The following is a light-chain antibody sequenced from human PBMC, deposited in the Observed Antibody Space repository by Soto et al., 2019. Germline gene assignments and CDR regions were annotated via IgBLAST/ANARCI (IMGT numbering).Light chain of an antibody. CDR2: AAS. CDR3: QQSYSSSWT. V-gene: IGKV1-9*01. J-gene: IGKJ1*01. CDR1: QDISNF. Sequence: DIQLTQSPSFLSASVGDRVTITCRASQDISNFLAWYQQKPGKAPKLLIYAASTLQSGVPSRFSGSGSGREFTLTISSLQREDFATYFCQQSYSSSWTFGQGTKVDIK.